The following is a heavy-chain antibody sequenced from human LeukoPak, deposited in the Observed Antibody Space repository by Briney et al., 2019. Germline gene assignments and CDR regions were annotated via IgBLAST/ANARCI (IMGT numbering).Heavy chain of an antibody. CDR1: GGSFSGYY. CDR3: AREGSVYFDY. V-gene: IGHV4-34*01. J-gene: IGHJ4*02. Sequence: SETLSLTYAVYGGSFSGYYWSWIRQPPGKGLEWIGEINHSGSTNYNPSLKSRVTISVDTSKNQFSLKLSSVTAADTAVYYCAREGSVYFDYWGQGTLVTVSS. CDR2: INHSGST.